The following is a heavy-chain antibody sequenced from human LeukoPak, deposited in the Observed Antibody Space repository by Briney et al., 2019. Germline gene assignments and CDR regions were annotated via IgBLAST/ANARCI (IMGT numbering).Heavy chain of an antibody. D-gene: IGHD3-3*01. CDR3: AKDEKLADETYYDFWSGSAGMDV. CDR2: IWYDGSNK. CDR1: GFTLSSYG. Sequence: GGSLRLSCAASGFTLSSYGMHWVRQAPGKGLEWVAVIWYDGSNKYYADSVKGRFTISRDNSKNTLYLQMNSLRAEDTAVYYCAKDEKLADETYYDFWSGSAGMDVWGQGTTVSVSS. V-gene: IGHV3-30*02. J-gene: IGHJ6*02.